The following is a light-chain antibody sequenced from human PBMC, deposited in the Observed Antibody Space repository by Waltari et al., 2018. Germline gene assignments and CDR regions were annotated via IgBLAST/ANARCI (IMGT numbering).Light chain of an antibody. V-gene: IGKV3-11*01. CDR1: QSVSSY. CDR2: DAS. CDR3: QQRSNWPPGT. J-gene: IGKJ4*01. Sequence: DIVLTQSPATLSLSPGERATLSCRASQSVSSYFAWYQQKPGQAPRLLIYDASNRATGIPARFSGSGSGTDFTLTISSLEPEDFAVYYCQQRSNWPPGTFGGGTKVEIK.